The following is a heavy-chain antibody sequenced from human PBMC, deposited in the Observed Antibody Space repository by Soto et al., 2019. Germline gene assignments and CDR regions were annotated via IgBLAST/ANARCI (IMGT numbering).Heavy chain of an antibody. CDR3: ARLLKGGTSDWNQIDL. CDR1: GFSLTSSGMS. D-gene: IGHD1-1*01. CDR2: TDDNDHK. Sequence: SSPTLVNPTQTLTLTCTFSGFSLTSSGMSVTWIRQPPGKALEWLARTDDNDHKYYNSSLRTRLTLSKDTSKNHVVLTMTNMDTVDTGMYFCARLLKGGTSDWNQIDLWGQVTLVTVSS. J-gene: IGHJ5*02. V-gene: IGHV2-70*11.